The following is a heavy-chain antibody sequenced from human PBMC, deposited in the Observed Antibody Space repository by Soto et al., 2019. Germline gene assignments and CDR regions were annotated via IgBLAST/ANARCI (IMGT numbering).Heavy chain of an antibody. CDR2: IIPIFGTA. D-gene: IGHD5-18*01. CDR1: GCTFISYA. J-gene: IGHJ4*02. CDR3: AREGGHGYSYGLSIFDY. Sequence: QVQLVQSGAEVKKPGSSVKVSGKASGCTFISYAISWVRQAPGQGLEWMGGIIPIFGTANYAQKFQGRVTITADESTSTAYMELSSLRSEDTAVYYCAREGGHGYSYGLSIFDYWGQGTLVTVSS. V-gene: IGHV1-69*12.